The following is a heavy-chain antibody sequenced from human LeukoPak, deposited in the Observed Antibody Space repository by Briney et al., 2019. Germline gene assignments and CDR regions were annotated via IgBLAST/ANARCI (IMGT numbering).Heavy chain of an antibody. CDR3: ARVKMREYYFDY. V-gene: IGHV4-39*07. J-gene: IGHJ4*02. CDR2: IYYSGST. CDR1: GGSISSSSYY. Sequence: SETLSLTCTVSGGSISSSSYYWGWIRQPPGKGLEWIGSIYYSGSTYYNPSLKSRVTISVDTSKNQFSLKLSSVTAADTAVYYCARVKMREYYFDYWGQGTLVTVSS. D-gene: IGHD5-24*01.